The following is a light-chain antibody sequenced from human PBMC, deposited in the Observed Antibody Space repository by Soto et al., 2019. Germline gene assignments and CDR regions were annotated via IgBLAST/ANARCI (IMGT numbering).Light chain of an antibody. CDR2: DVN. Sequence: QSALTQPASVSGSPGQSITISCTGTSSDIGAFTFVSWYQQHPGKVPKLMIFDVNRRPSGVSDRFSGSKSGNTASLTISGLQAEDEGDYYCSSYTRSSTHVFGSGTKLTAL. V-gene: IGLV2-14*03. J-gene: IGLJ1*01. CDR3: SSYTRSSTHV. CDR1: SSDIGAFTF.